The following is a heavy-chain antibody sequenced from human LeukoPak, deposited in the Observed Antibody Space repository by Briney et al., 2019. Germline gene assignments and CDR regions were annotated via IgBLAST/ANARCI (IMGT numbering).Heavy chain of an antibody. CDR3: ARGARGCVNGVCYYFLDY. V-gene: IGHV1-8*01. J-gene: IGHJ4*02. D-gene: IGHD2-8*01. Sequence: GASVKVSCKASGYTFTSYDINWVRQATGQGLEWMGWMNPNSGNTGSVQKFQGRVTMTRNTSISTAYMELSSLRSEDTAVYYCARGARGCVNGVCYYFLDYWGQGTQVTVSS. CDR1: GYTFTSYD. CDR2: MNPNSGNT.